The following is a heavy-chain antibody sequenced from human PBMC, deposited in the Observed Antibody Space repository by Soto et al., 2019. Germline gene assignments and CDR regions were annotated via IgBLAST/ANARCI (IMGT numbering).Heavy chain of an antibody. CDR2: ISSDGSST. J-gene: IGHJ4*02. V-gene: IGHV3-74*01. CDR1: GFTFSSYW. CDR3: VRGEMATVWPFRY. Sequence: EVQLVESGGGSVQPGGSLRLSCAASGFTFSSYWMHWVRQAPGKGLVCVSRISSDGSSTTYADSVKGRFTISRDNAKNTLYLQMNSLRVEDTGVYYCVRGEMATVWPFRYWGQATLATVTS. D-gene: IGHD4-4*01.